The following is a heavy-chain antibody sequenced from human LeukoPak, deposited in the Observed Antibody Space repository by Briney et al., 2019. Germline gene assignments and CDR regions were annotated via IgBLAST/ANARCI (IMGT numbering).Heavy chain of an antibody. V-gene: IGHV3-64D*06. J-gene: IGHJ5*02. CDR2: ISSTGGNT. Sequence: GGSLRLSCSASGFTFSNYAMHWVRQAPGKGLEFVSGISSTGGNTNYPDSVKDRLSISRDNSKNTLYLQMTSLRADDTAVYYCVKDQHCSTISCATRTGFDPWGQGTSVTVSS. D-gene: IGHD2-2*01. CDR3: VKDQHCSTISCATRTGFDP. CDR1: GFTFSNYA.